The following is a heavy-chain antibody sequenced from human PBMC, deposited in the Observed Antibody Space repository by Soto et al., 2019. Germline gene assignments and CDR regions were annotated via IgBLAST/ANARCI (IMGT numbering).Heavy chain of an antibody. V-gene: IGHV3-23*01. CDR3: AKGRSSSPRCFQH. D-gene: IGHD6-6*01. CDR1: GFTFSSYA. CDR2: ISGSGGST. Sequence: PGGSLRLSCAPSGFTFSSYAMSWVRQAPGKGLEWVSAISGSGGSTYYADSVKGRFTISRDNSKNTLYLQMNSLRAEDTAVYYCAKGRSSSPRCFQHWGQGTLVTVSS. J-gene: IGHJ1*01.